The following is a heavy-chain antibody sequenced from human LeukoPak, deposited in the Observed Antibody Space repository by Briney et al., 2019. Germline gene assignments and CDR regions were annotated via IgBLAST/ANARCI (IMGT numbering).Heavy chain of an antibody. V-gene: IGHV4-59*01. CDR3: AGEGHYYDSSGYYLP. Sequence: PSETLSLTCTVSGGSISSYYWSWIRQPPGKGLEWIGYIYYSGSTNYNPSLKSRVTIPVDTSKNQFSLKLSSVTAADTAVYYCAGEGHYYDSSGYYLPWGQGTLVTVSS. CDR1: GGSISSYY. D-gene: IGHD3-22*01. CDR2: IYYSGST. J-gene: IGHJ5*02.